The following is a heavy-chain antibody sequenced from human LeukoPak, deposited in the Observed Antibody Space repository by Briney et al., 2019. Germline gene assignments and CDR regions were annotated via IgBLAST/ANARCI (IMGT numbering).Heavy chain of an antibody. Sequence: SETLSLTCSVSGGSISLSNYYWGWIRQPPGKGLEWIGSIYYSGSTYYNPSLKSRVTISLDTSKNQFSLKLSSVTAADTAVYYCARDLRVQGWAHLFSRDGTYDAFDIWGQGTMVTVSS. V-gene: IGHV4-39*07. CDR3: ARDLRVQGWAHLFSRDGTYDAFDI. D-gene: IGHD3-10*01. J-gene: IGHJ3*02. CDR2: IYYSGST. CDR1: GGSISLSNYY.